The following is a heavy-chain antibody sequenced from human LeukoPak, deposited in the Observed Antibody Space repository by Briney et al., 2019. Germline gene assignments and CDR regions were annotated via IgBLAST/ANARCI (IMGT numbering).Heavy chain of an antibody. V-gene: IGHV3-7*01. Sequence: GGSLRLSCAASGFTFSSYWMSWVRQAPGKGLEWVANIKQDGSEKYYVDSVKGRFTISRDNAKNSLYLQMNSLRAEDTAVYYCARDCLYYDISGPRFDYWGQGTLVTVSS. D-gene: IGHD3-9*01. J-gene: IGHJ4*02. CDR3: ARDCLYYDISGPRFDY. CDR2: IKQDGSEK. CDR1: GFTFSSYW.